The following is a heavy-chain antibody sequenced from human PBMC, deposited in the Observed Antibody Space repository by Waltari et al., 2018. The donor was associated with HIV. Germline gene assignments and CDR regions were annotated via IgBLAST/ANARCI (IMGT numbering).Heavy chain of an antibody. Sequence: HVQLLQSGPGLVTSSQPPSITCAIPGDLVSRDSASRSLIRLSPSGRLEWLGRTYHRSKWFQLYAPSVRGRIRVDVDTSVNHFSLHLDSVTPDDTAVYYCARDSNGLDYWGQGTVVTVSS. J-gene: IGHJ4*02. V-gene: IGHV6-1*02. CDR1: GDLVSRDSAS. CDR2: TYHRSKWFQ. D-gene: IGHD4-4*01. CDR3: ARDSNGLDY.